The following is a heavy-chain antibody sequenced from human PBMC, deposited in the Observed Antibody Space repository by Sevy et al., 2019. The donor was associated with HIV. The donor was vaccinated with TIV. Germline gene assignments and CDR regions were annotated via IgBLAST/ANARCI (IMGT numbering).Heavy chain of an antibody. CDR2: ISYDGSNT. CDR1: GFTLSSYG. V-gene: IGHV3-30*18. D-gene: IGHD3-22*01. Sequence: GGSLSLSCAASGFTLSSYGMHWVRRAPGKGLEGVAVISYDGSNTYYADSVKGRFTISRDTSKNTLYLQMDSLRADDTAGDFCAKLLYLYDSSGYTSDYWGQGTLVTVS. CDR3: AKLLYLYDSSGYTSDY. J-gene: IGHJ4*02.